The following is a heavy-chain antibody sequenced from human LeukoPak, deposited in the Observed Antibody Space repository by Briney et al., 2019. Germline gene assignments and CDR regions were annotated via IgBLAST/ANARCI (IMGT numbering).Heavy chain of an antibody. Sequence: GGSLRLSCAASGFTFSSYAMHWVRQAPGKGLEWVAVISYDGSNKYYADSVKGRFTISRDNAKNSLYLQMNSLRAEDTAVYYCASDLREWLPIPEDAFDIWGQGTMVTVSS. D-gene: IGHD3-3*01. CDR2: ISYDGSNK. J-gene: IGHJ3*02. V-gene: IGHV3-30*04. CDR1: GFTFSSYA. CDR3: ASDLREWLPIPEDAFDI.